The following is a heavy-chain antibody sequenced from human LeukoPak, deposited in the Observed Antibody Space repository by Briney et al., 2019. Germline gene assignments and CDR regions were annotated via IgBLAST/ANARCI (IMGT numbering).Heavy chain of an antibody. Sequence: ASVKVSCKASGYSFTKYGISWVRQAPGQGLEWMGWISGYSGNTNYAPKLQGRVTMTADTSTNTAYMELRSLTSDDTAVYYCAKAHGTYYYDSSGRNWFDPWGQGTLVTVSS. CDR2: ISGYSGNT. CDR1: GYSFTKYG. D-gene: IGHD3-22*01. V-gene: IGHV1-18*01. J-gene: IGHJ5*02. CDR3: AKAHGTYYYDSSGRNWFDP.